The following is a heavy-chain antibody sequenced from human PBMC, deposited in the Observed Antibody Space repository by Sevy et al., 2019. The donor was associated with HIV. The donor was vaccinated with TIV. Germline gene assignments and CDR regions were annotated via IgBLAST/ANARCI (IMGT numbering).Heavy chain of an antibody. Sequence: SETLSLTCTVSGGSISSYYWSWIRQPPGKGLEWIGYIYYSGSTNYNPSFKSRVTISVDTSKNQFSLKLSSVTAADTAVYYCARLSGNYDFWSGYADAFDIWGQGTMVTVSS. V-gene: IGHV4-59*01. CDR2: IYYSGST. J-gene: IGHJ3*02. CDR1: GGSISSYY. D-gene: IGHD3-3*01. CDR3: ARLSGNYDFWSGYADAFDI.